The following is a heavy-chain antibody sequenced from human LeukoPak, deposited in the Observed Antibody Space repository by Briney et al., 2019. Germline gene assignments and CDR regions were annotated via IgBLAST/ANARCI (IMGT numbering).Heavy chain of an antibody. CDR3: ARDRGYTRTNTGGYPVFDL. CDR1: GFTVSSNY. D-gene: IGHD2-8*02. Sequence: GGSLRLSCAASGFTVSSNYMSWVRQAPGKGLEWVSYIHLSGTPTHYADPVKGRFSISGDNVKNSLYLQMDNLRAEDTAVYYCARDRGYTRTNTGGYPVFDLWGQGTLVTVSS. J-gene: IGHJ4*02. V-gene: IGHV3-11*04. CDR2: IHLSGTPT.